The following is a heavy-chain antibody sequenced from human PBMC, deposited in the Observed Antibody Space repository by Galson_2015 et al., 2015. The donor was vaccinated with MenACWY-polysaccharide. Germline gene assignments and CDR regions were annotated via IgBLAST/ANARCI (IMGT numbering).Heavy chain of an antibody. D-gene: IGHD2-2*01. Sequence: SLRLSCAASGSRFSNSGMHWVHQAPGKGLEWVAVIQYDGSNKVYADSVKGRFTISRDNSKNTVFLEMNTLGVEDTAVYYCAREGSRIVFHAFDIRGQGTMVTVSS. CDR2: IQYDGSNK. V-gene: IGHV3-33*01. CDR3: AREGSRIVFHAFDI. J-gene: IGHJ3*02. CDR1: GSRFSNSG.